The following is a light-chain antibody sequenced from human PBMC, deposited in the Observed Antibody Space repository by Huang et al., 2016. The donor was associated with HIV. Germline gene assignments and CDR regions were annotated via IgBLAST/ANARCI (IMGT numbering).Light chain of an antibody. V-gene: IGKV3-20*01. CDR2: GAS. CDR1: QSVSSTY. J-gene: IGKJ1*01. CDR3: QQYGSSPTA. Sequence: EIVLTQSPGTLSLSSGERATLSCRASQSVSSTYLAWYQQKPGQAPRRLIYGASSRATGIPDRCSGSGSGTDFTLTISRLEPEDFAVYYCQQYGSSPTAFGQGTKVEIK.